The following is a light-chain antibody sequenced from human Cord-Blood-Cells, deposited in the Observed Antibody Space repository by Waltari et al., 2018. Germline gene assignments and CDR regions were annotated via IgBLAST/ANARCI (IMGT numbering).Light chain of an antibody. CDR1: SSDVGSYNL. CDR2: EGS. J-gene: IGLJ3*02. CDR3: CSYAGSSTWV. Sequence: QSALTQPASVSGSPGQSITISCTGTSSDVGSYNLVSWYQQHPGKAPKLMIYEGSKRPSGVSNRFSGSKSGNRASLTISVLQAEDEADYYCCSYAGSSTWVFGGGTKLIVL. V-gene: IGLV2-23*01.